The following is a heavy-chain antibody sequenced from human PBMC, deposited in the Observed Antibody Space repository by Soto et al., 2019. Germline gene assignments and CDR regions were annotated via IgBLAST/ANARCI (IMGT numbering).Heavy chain of an antibody. D-gene: IGHD1-26*01. V-gene: IGHV4-4*02. CDR2: IHHDGSS. CDR3: ARREIQGPIDY. J-gene: IGHJ4*02. Sequence: PSETLSLTCAVSGGSISSTSWWSWVRQPPGKGLEWIGEIHHDGSSNYNPSLKSRVIISVDKSKNQFSLKLTSVTAVDTAVYYCARREIQGPIDYWGQGTLVTVSS. CDR1: GGSISSTSW.